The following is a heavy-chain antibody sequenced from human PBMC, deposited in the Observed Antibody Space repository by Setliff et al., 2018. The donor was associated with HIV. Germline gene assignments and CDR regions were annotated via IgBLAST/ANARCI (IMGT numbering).Heavy chain of an antibody. CDR2: IYSSGTT. CDR3: ARATRIIPLVVPGASDY. CDR1: GDSITGGSYY. V-gene: IGHV4-61*09. D-gene: IGHD2-8*02. J-gene: IGHJ4*02. Sequence: QTLSLTCKVSGDSITGGSYYWSWIRQPAGKSLEWIGHIYSSGTTDYNPSLKRRVSISLDRPRNQVSLKLTSVTAADTALYYCARATRIIPLVVPGASDYWGQGTLVTVSS.